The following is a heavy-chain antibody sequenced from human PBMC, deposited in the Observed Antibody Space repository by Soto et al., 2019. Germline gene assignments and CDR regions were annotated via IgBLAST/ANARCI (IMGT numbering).Heavy chain of an antibody. V-gene: IGHV2-5*01. D-gene: IGHD3-16*01. CDR3: APSPWGAAPDY. CDR1: GFSLIARGVG. Sequence: QITLEESGPTLVKPTQTLTLTCTFSGFSLIARGVGGGWIRQPPGKALEWLALIYWNDDKRYTPSLKSRLTITKDTAKNQVVLTMTNMDPVDTATYYCAPSPWGAAPDYWGQGTLVTVSS. J-gene: IGHJ4*02. CDR2: IYWNDDK.